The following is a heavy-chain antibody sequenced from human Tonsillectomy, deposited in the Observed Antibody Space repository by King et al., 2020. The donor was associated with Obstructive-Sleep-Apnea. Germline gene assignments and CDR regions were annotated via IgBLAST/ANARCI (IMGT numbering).Heavy chain of an antibody. CDR1: GFTFSTYS. D-gene: IGHD5-18*01. J-gene: IGHJ4*02. Sequence: VQLVESGGGLVQPGGSLRLSCTASGFTFSTYSMNWVRQAPGKGLEWISYISSSSSTIYYADSVKGRFTLSRDNAKNSLYLQMNRLRAEDTAVYYCARGGRGYSYGYLGTKSGDLDYWGQGTLVTVSS. CDR3: ARGGRGYSYGYLGTKSGDLDY. V-gene: IGHV3-48*04. CDR2: ISSSSSTI.